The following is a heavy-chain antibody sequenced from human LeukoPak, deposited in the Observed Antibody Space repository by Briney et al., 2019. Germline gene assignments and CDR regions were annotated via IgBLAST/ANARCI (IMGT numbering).Heavy chain of an antibody. CDR1: GFTLRTNA. J-gene: IGHJ4*02. D-gene: IGHD6-25*01. V-gene: IGHV3-23*01. Sequence: GGSLRLSCAASGFTLRTNAMSWVRQAPGKGLEWVSTMSGGGGSTYYADSVKGRITISRDNSRNTLYLQMNSLRAEDTAVYYCAKALSGERLPFDCWGQGTLVTVSS. CDR3: AKALSGERLPFDC. CDR2: MSGGGGST.